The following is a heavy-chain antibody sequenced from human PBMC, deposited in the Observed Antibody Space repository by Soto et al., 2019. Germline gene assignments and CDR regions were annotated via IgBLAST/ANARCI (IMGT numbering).Heavy chain of an antibody. J-gene: IGHJ4*02. D-gene: IGHD4-17*01. CDR3: AKRLLRGTTLSVLDY. Sequence: GGSLRLSCAAPGFTFSSFGMHWVRQAPGKGLEWVALLSYDGSKEYYADSVKGRFSVSRDNSKNTLYLQMNSLRVEDTAVYFCAKRLLRGTTLSVLDYWGRGTLVTVSS. CDR1: GFTFSSFG. CDR2: LSYDGSKE. V-gene: IGHV3-30*18.